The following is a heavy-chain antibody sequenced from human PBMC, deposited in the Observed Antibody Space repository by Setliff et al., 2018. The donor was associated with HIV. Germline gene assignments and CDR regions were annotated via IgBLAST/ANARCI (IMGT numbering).Heavy chain of an antibody. J-gene: IGHJ6*03. CDR2: IYYSGST. V-gene: IGHV4-39*01. CDR3: ARHPFYCSGGSCYSYYYYMDV. CDR1: GGSISSSSYY. Sequence: PSETLSLTCTVSGGSISSSSYYWGWIRQPPGKGLEWIGSIYYSGSTYHNPSLKSRVTISVDTSKNQFSLKLSSVTAADTAAYYCARHPFYCSGGSCYSYYYYMDVWGKGTTVTVSS. D-gene: IGHD2-15*01.